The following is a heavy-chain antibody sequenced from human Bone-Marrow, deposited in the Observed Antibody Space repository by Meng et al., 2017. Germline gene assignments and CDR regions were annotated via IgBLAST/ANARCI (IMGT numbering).Heavy chain of an antibody. D-gene: IGHD2-8*01. Sequence: GGSLRLSCAASGFTFSSYSMNWVRQAPGKGLEWVSSISSSSSYIYYADSVKGRFTISRDNAKNSLYLQMNSLRAEDTAVYYCARDFEWPYDAFDIWGQGTMVTVSS. V-gene: IGHV3-21*01. J-gene: IGHJ3*02. CDR2: ISSSSSYI. CDR3: ARDFEWPYDAFDI. CDR1: GFTFSSYS.